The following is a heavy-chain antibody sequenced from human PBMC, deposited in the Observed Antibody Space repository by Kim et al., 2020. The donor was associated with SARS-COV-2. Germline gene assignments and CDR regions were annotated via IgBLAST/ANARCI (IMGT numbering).Heavy chain of an antibody. D-gene: IGHD3-10*01. CDR3: ARKLGTMVRGVITSGWLDP. V-gene: IGHV1-69*13. Sequence: SVKVSCKASGGTFSSYAISWVRQAPGQGLEWMGGIIPIFGTANYAQKFQGRVTITADESTSTAYMELSSLRSEDTAVYYCARKLGTMVRGVITSGWLDPGGRGTLVTVS. CDR2: IIPIFGTA. CDR1: GGTFSSYA. J-gene: IGHJ5*02.